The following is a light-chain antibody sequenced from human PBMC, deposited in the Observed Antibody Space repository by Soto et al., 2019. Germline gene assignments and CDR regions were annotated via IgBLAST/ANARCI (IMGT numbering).Light chain of an antibody. J-gene: IGKJ5*01. V-gene: IGKV3D-20*02. CDR3: QQRSNWPGT. CDR1: QSISSSY. CDR2: DAS. Sequence: IVLTQSPGTLSLSPGERATLSCRASQSISSSYLAWYQQKPGQAPRLLIYDASNRATGIPTRFSGSGSGTDFTLTISSLEPEDFAVYYCQQRSNWPGTFGQGTRLEIK.